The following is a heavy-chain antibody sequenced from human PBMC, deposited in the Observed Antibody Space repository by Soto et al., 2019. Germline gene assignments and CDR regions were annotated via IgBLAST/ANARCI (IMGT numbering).Heavy chain of an antibody. Sequence: GGSLRLSCAASGFTFSSYAMSWVRQAPGKGLEWVSAISGSGGSTYYADSVKGRFTISRDNSKNTLCLQMNSLRAEDTAVYYCAKVWGYCSGGSCYLPNYFDYWGQGTLVT. CDR1: GFTFSSYA. CDR2: ISGSGGST. J-gene: IGHJ4*02. CDR3: AKVWGYCSGGSCYLPNYFDY. V-gene: IGHV3-23*01. D-gene: IGHD2-15*01.